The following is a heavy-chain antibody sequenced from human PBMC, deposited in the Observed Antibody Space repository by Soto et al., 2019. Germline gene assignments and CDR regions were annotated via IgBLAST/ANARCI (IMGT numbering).Heavy chain of an antibody. D-gene: IGHD3-10*01. Sequence: QMQLVESGGGVVQPGRSLRLSCVASGFTFDLNGLHWVRQAPGKGLEWVTVISYDGSDKYYADSLKGRVTVSRDNSKNTLYLHMDSLRTEDTAIYYCARDRGAGSENYCGMDVWGQGTTVTVSS. CDR2: ISYDGSDK. CDR3: ARDRGAGSENYCGMDV. V-gene: IGHV3-30-3*01. CDR1: GFTFDLNG. J-gene: IGHJ6*02.